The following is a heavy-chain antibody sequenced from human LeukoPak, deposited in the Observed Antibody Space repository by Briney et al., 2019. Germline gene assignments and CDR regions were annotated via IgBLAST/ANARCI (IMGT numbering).Heavy chain of an antibody. J-gene: IGHJ4*02. Sequence: ASVKVSCKASGYTFTGYYMHWVRQAPGQGLEWMGWINPNSGGTNYARKFQGRVTMTRDTSISTAYMELSRLRSDDTAVYYCARGVVPAARGFTAIDYWGQGTLVTVSS. CDR1: GYTFTGYY. V-gene: IGHV1-2*02. CDR2: INPNSGGT. CDR3: ARGVVPAARGFTAIDY. D-gene: IGHD2-2*01.